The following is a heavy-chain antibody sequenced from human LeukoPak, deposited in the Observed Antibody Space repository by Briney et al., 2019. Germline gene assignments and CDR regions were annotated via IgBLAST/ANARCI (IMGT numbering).Heavy chain of an antibody. D-gene: IGHD2-2*01. CDR2: INPNSGGT. V-gene: IGHV1-2*02. Sequence: ASVKVSCKASGGTFSSYAISWVRQAPGQGLEWMGWINPNSGGTNYAQKFQGRVTMTRDTSISTAYMELSRLRSDDTAVYYCATLVVPASAMGHDAFDIWGQGTMVTVSS. CDR3: ATLVVPASAMGHDAFDI. CDR1: GGTFSSYA. J-gene: IGHJ3*02.